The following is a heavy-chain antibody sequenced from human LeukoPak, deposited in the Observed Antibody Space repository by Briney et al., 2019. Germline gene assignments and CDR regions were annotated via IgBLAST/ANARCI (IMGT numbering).Heavy chain of an antibody. D-gene: IGHD6-19*01. V-gene: IGHV3-33*06. CDR3: AKTIPVAASTFDY. CDR1: GFIFSTYA. Sequence: GGSLRLSCAASGFIFSTYAMHWVRQAPGKGLEWVALIWYDGTNKYYADPVKGRFTVSRDSSKNTVYLQMNSLRVEDTALYYCAKTIPVAASTFDYWGQGTLVTVSS. CDR2: IWYDGTNK. J-gene: IGHJ4*02.